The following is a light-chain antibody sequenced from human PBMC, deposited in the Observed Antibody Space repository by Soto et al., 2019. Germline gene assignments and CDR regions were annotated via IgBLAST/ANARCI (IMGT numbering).Light chain of an antibody. CDR1: SSDVGSYNL. V-gene: IGLV2-23*02. J-gene: IGLJ2*01. CDR3: CSYAGSSTSVV. CDR2: EVG. Sequence: QSALTQPASVSGSPGQSITISCTGTSSDVGSYNLVSWYQQHPGKAPKLMIYEVGKRPSGVSNRFSGSKSGNTASLTISGLQAEDEADYYCCSYAGSSTSVVFGGGTKPPS.